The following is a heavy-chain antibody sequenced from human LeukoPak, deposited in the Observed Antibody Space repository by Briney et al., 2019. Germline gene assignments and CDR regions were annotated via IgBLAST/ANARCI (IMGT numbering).Heavy chain of an antibody. V-gene: IGHV3-73*01. J-gene: IGHJ4*02. CDR3: AKDQGYGGNSGDY. CDR1: GFAFSGSA. D-gene: IGHD4-23*01. CDR2: IRSKANSYAT. Sequence: GGSLRLSXAASGFAFSGSAMHWVRQASGKGLEWVGRIRSKANSYATAYAASVKGRFTISRDDSKNTAYLQMNSLKTEDTAVYYCAKDQGYGGNSGDYWGQGTLVTVSS.